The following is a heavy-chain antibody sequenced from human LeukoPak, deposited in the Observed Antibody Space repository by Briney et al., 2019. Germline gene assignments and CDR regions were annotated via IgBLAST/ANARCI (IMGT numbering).Heavy chain of an antibody. Sequence: SETLSLICSVSGGSISSGSSYWGWIRQPPGKGLEWIGSIYYSGTTYYNPSLKSRVTISVDTSKNQFSLKVSSVTAADTAVYYCARGRYCSATSCFVHHNGARSLPIDYWGQGTLVTVSS. CDR3: ARGRYCSATSCFVHHNGARSLPIDY. CDR1: GGSISSGSSY. V-gene: IGHV4-39*01. J-gene: IGHJ4*02. D-gene: IGHD2-2*01. CDR2: IYYSGTT.